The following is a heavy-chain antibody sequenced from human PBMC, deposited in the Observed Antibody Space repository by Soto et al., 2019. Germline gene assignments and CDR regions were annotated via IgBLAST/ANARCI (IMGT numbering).Heavy chain of an antibody. D-gene: IGHD4-17*01. CDR3: ARDLTGTTSLDY. J-gene: IGHJ4*02. CDR1: GFTFSSYA. Sequence: QVQLVESGGGVVQPGRSLRLSCAASGFTFSSYAMHWVRQAPGKGLEWVAVISYDGSNKYYADSVKGRFTISRDNSKNMLYVQMNSLRAEDTAVYRCARDLTGTTSLDYWGQGTLVTGSS. V-gene: IGHV3-30-3*01. CDR2: ISYDGSNK.